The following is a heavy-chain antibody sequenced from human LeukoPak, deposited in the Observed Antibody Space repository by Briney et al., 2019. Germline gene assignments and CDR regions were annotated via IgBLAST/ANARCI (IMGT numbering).Heavy chain of an antibody. CDR3: ARDTLGIPPVY. V-gene: IGHV3-53*01. CDR1: GFTVSSNY. Sequence: PGGSLRLSCAASGFTVSSNYMSWVRQAPGKGLEWVSVIYSGGSTYYADSVKGRFTISRDNAKNSLYLQMNSLRAEDTAVYYCARDTLGIPPVYWGQGTLVTVSS. D-gene: IGHD7-27*01. J-gene: IGHJ4*02. CDR2: IYSGGST.